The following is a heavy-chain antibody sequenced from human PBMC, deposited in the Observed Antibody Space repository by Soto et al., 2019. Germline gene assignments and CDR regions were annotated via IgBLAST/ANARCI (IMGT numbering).Heavy chain of an antibody. Sequence: QITLKESGPPLVKPTETLTLTCTFSGFSLSTSGVGVGWIRQPPGKALECLALIYWDDDKRYSPSLKTRLTITKDTSKNQVVLTVTNMDPVDTATYYCAHANITKSFDIWGQGTMVTVSS. CDR1: GFSLSTSGVG. V-gene: IGHV2-5*02. CDR2: IYWDDDK. J-gene: IGHJ3*02. CDR3: AHANITKSFDI. D-gene: IGHD2-8*01.